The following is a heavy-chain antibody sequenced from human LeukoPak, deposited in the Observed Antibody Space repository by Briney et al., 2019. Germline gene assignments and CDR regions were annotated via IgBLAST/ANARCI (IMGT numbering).Heavy chain of an antibody. J-gene: IGHJ4*02. CDR1: GLTFSTSG. Sequence: GGSLRLSCTASGLTFSTSGFNWVPQAPGKGLEWVASIGPTGSDRYHADSIKGRLTTSRDNANNCLYLQMNSPRAEDTAVYYCATETNGRHYDYWGQGTLLTVSS. CDR3: ATETNGRHYDY. D-gene: IGHD1-14*01. CDR2: IGPTGSDR. V-gene: IGHV3-21*06.